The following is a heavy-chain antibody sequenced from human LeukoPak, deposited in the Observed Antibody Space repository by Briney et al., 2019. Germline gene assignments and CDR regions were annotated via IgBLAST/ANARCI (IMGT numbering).Heavy chain of an antibody. Sequence: GASVKVSCKASGCTFTGYYMHWVLQAPGQGLEWMGRINPNSGGTNYAQKFQGRVTMTRDTSISTAYMELSRLRSDDTAVYYCARTSINPQWLASTNWFDPWGQGTLVTVSS. CDR1: GCTFTGYY. CDR3: ARTSINPQWLASTNWFDP. J-gene: IGHJ5*02. CDR2: INPNSGGT. D-gene: IGHD6-19*01. V-gene: IGHV1-2*06.